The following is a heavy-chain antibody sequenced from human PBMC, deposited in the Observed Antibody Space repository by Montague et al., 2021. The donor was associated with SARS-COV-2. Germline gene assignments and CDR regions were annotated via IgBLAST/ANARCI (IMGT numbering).Heavy chain of an antibody. J-gene: IGHJ4*02. D-gene: IGHD2-2*01. CDR1: GFTFSDYW. V-gene: IGHV3-74*01. CDR3: ARHRIVPGGFDY. Sequence: SLRLSCAASGFTFSDYWMHWFRQAPGKGLMWLSNINGDGSFTRYADSVKGRFTISRDIPKNTLYLQMNSLTAEDTAVYYCARHRIVPGGFDYWGQGTLVTVSS. CDR2: INGDGSFT.